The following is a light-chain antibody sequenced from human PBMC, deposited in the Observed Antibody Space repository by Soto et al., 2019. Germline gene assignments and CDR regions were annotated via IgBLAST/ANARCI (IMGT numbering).Light chain of an antibody. CDR1: QDIRNY. V-gene: IGKV1-33*01. Sequence: DIQMTQSPSSLSASVGDRVTITCQASQDIRNYLNWYQQKPGKSPKLLIYDASNMERGVPSRFSVSGSGTEFTFTISSLQPEDIATYYCQQYYNPPLTFCGGTKLEIK. J-gene: IGKJ4*02. CDR2: DAS. CDR3: QQYYNPPLT.